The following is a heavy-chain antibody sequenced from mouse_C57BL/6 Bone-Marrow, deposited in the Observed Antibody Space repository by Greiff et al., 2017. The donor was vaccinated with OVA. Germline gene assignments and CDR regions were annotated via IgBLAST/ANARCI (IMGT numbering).Heavy chain of an antibody. CDR2: INPNNGGT. Sequence: EVQRVESGPELVKPGASVKMSCKASGYTFTDYNMHWVKQSHGKSLEWIGYINPNNGGTSYNQKFKGKATLTVNKSSSTAYMELRSLTSADSAVYYCARRRDYFDYWGQGTTLTVSS. V-gene: IGHV1-22*01. CDR1: GYTFTDYN. J-gene: IGHJ2*01. CDR3: ARRRDYFDY.